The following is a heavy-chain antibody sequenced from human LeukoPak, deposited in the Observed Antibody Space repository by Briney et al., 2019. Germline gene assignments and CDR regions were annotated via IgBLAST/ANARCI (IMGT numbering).Heavy chain of an antibody. CDR2: INPSGGST. V-gene: IGHV1-46*01. Sequence: ASVKVSCKASGYTFTSYYMHWVRQAPGQGLEWMGIINPSGGSTSYARKFQGRVTMTRDTSTSTVYMELSSLRSEDTAVYYCASLDGYYYDSSGYPVGYWGQGTLVTVSS. CDR3: ASLDGYYYDSSGYPVGY. CDR1: GYTFTSYY. D-gene: IGHD3-22*01. J-gene: IGHJ4*02.